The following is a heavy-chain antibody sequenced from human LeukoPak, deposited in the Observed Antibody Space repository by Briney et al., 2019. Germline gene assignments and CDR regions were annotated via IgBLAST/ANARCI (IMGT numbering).Heavy chain of an antibody. J-gene: IGHJ3*02. Sequence: GGSLRLSCAASGFTFSDYYMSWIRQAPGKGLEWVSYISSSGSTIYHADSVKGRFTISRDNAKNSLFLQMNSLRVEDTAVYFCVRNLAYDSFDIWGQGTMVTVSS. V-gene: IGHV3-11*04. D-gene: IGHD3-16*01. CDR2: ISSSGSTI. CDR3: VRNLAYDSFDI. CDR1: GFTFSDYY.